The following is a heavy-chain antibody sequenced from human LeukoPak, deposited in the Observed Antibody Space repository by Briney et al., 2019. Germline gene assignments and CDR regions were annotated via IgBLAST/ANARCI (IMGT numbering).Heavy chain of an antibody. D-gene: IGHD3-3*01. CDR3: ARDRTAFGVVVYYYMDV. CDR1: GFSFYDYG. CDR2: IKWNGGST. V-gene: IGHV3-20*04. J-gene: IGHJ6*03. Sequence: GGSLRLSCAASGFSFYDYGMSWVRQAPGKGLEWVAGIKWNGGSTGYADSVKGRFTVSRDNAKNSLYLQMNSLRAEDTALYYCARDRTAFGVVVYYYMDVWGKGTTVTVSS.